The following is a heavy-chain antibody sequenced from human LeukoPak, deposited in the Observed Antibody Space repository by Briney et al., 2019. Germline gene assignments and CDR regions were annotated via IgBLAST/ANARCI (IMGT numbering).Heavy chain of an antibody. J-gene: IGHJ6*03. CDR1: GYTLTSYD. V-gene: IGHV1-8*01. CDR2: MNPNSGNT. D-gene: IGHD2-15*01. Sequence: GASVKVSCKASGYTLTSYDINWVRQATGQGLEWMGWMNPNSGNTGYAQKFQGRVTTTRNTSISTAYMELSSLRSEDTAVYYCARGRRSRVAATTGYYYYMDVWGKGTTVTVSS. CDR3: ARGRRSRVAATTGYYYYMDV.